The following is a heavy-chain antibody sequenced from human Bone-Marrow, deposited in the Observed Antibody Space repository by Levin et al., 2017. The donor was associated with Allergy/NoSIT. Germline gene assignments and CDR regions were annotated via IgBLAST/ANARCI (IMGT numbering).Heavy chain of an antibody. Sequence: SQTLSLTCTVFGGSISGNTYSWGWIRQPPGKGLEWIGTFFYTGNTYYVPSLESRVTISIDTSKNHFSLNLRSVTAADTAVYYCARGPPGALSSPFDSWGQGTLVTVSS. CDR2: FFYTGNT. CDR3: ARGPPGALSSPFDS. CDR1: GGSISGNTYS. J-gene: IGHJ4*02. D-gene: IGHD3-16*02. V-gene: IGHV4-39*07.